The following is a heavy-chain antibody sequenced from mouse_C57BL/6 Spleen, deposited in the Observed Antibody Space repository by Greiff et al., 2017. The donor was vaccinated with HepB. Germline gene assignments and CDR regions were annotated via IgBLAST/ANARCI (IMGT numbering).Heavy chain of an antibody. D-gene: IGHD1-1*01. Sequence: QVQLQQSGAELVRPGASVTLSCKASGYTFTDYEMHWVKQTPVHGLEWIGAIDPETGGTAYNQKFKGKATLTADKSSSTAYMELRSLTSEDSAVYYCTSLLYGSPDYWGQGTTLTVSS. V-gene: IGHV1-15*01. CDR3: TSLLYGSPDY. J-gene: IGHJ2*01. CDR2: IDPETGGT. CDR1: GYTFTDYE.